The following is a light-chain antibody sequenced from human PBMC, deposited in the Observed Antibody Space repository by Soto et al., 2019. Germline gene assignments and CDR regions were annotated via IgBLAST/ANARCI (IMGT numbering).Light chain of an antibody. CDR2: EGS. J-gene: IGLJ1*01. Sequence: ALTQPASVSGTPGQSITISCTGSSSEIGSYNLVSWYQQYPGKAPKLIIYEGSERPSGISNRFSGSQSCNTASLTICGLQAADEADYYCASYAGRSCFPYVFGTGTKV. CDR3: ASYAGRSCFPYV. V-gene: IGLV2-23*03. CDR1: SSEIGSYNL.